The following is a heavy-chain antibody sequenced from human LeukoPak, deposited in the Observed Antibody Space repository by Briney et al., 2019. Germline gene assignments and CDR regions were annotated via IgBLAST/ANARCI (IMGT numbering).Heavy chain of an antibody. Sequence: SETLSLTCTVSGASISSSGYYWGWIRQPPGKGLEWIGSIYYSGSTYYNPSLKSRVTISVDTSKNQFSLKLSSVTAAATAVYYCARIVVVPAAHNWFDPWGQGTLVTVSS. CDR2: IYYSGST. CDR3: ARIVVVPAAHNWFDP. CDR1: GASISSSGYY. V-gene: IGHV4-39*07. D-gene: IGHD2-2*01. J-gene: IGHJ5*02.